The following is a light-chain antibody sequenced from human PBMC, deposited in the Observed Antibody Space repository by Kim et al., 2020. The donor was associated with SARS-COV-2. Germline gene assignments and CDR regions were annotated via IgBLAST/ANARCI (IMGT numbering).Light chain of an antibody. J-gene: IGLJ2*01. CDR3: SSYTSSNTVL. CDR1: SSDVGGYDY. V-gene: IGLV2-14*03. Sequence: LTQPASVSGSPGQSITISCIGTSSDVGGYDYVSWYQQHPGKAPKVMIYDVTKRPSGVSNRFSGSRSGSTASLTISGLQAGDEADYYCSSYTSSNTVLFGGGTQLTVL. CDR2: DVT.